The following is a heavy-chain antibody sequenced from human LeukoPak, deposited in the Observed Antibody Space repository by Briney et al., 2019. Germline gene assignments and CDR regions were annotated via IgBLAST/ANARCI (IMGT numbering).Heavy chain of an antibody. CDR1: GFTFSSYS. CDR2: ISSSSSTI. CDR3: ARVSRRYYYDSNGYLGY. Sequence: SGGSLRLSCAASGFTFSSYSMNWVRQAPGKGLEWVSYISSSSSTIYYADSVKGRFTISRDNAKNSLYLQMNSLRAEDTAVYYCARVSRRYYYDSNGYLGYWGQGTLVTVSS. V-gene: IGHV3-48*01. D-gene: IGHD3-22*01. J-gene: IGHJ4*02.